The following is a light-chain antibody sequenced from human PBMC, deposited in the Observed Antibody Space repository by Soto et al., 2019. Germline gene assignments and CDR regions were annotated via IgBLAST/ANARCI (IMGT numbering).Light chain of an antibody. CDR1: SSDVGGYNY. CDR3: CSYAGSYTYV. V-gene: IGLV2-11*01. Sequence: QSALTQPRSVSGSPGQSVTISCTGTSSDVGGYNYFSWYQPHPGKAPKLMIYDVIKRPSGVPDRFSGSKSGNTASLTISGLQAEDEADYYCCSYAGSYTYVFGPGTKLTVL. J-gene: IGLJ1*01. CDR2: DVI.